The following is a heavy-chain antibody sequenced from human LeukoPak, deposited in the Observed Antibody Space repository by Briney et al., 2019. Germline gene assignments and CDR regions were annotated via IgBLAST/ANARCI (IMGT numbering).Heavy chain of an antibody. CDR1: GFTFSSYS. CDR3: ARAYTCSGYTGGY. J-gene: IGHJ4*02. CDR2: ISSSSSTI. D-gene: IGHD3-22*01. Sequence: QPGGSLRLSCAASGFTFSSYSMNWVRQAPGKGLEWVSYISSSSSTIYYADSVKGRFTISRDNAKNSLYLQMNSLRAEDTAVYYCARAYTCSGYTGGYWGQGTLVTVSS. V-gene: IGHV3-48*01.